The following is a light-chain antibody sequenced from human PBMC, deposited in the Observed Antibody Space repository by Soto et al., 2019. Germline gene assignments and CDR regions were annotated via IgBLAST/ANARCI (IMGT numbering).Light chain of an antibody. J-gene: IGKJ4*01. CDR1: QSIGNW. V-gene: IGKV1-5*01. CDR3: QQYNSFSLT. CDR2: DAS. Sequence: DIQMTQSPSTLSASVGHRVTISCRASQSIGNWLAWYQQKPGRAPKLLIYDASSLEPGVPSRFSGSGSGTEFTLTISSLQPDDFATYYCQQYNSFSLTFGGGTKVEIK.